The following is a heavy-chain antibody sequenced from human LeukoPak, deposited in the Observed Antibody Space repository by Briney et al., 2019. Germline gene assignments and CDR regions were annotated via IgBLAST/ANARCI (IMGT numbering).Heavy chain of an antibody. J-gene: IGHJ4*02. V-gene: IGHV3-53*01. Sequence: GGSLRLSCAASGFTFSSYAMNWVRQAPGKGLEWVSVIYSGGSTYYADSVKGRFTISRDNSKNTLYLQMNSLRAEDTAVYYCARDEGSGLDYWGQGTLVTVSS. CDR3: ARDEGSGLDY. CDR1: GFTFSSYA. D-gene: IGHD6-19*01. CDR2: IYSGGST.